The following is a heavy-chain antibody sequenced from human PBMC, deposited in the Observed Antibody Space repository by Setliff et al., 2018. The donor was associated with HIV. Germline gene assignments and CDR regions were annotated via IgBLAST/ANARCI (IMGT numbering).Heavy chain of an antibody. CDR1: DVSISSHY. V-gene: IGHV3-74*01. D-gene: IGHD3-10*02. CDR2: YYSDGSST. J-gene: IGHJ4*02. Sequence: PSETLSLTCNVSDVSISSHYWSWFRQPPGKRLEWIGYVYYSDGSSTSYADSVKGRFTISRDNAKNTLYLQMNSLRAEDTAVYYCAKGPQESLFGEFNYWGQGTLVTVSS. CDR3: AKGPQESLFGEFNY.